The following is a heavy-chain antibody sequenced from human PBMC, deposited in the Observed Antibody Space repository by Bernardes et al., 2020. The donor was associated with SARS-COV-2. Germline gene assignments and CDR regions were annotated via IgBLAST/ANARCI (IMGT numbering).Heavy chain of an antibody. Sequence: GGSLRPSCAASGLGFFWMHWVRQAPGQGLVWVSRINTDGSTINYADSVKGRFTISRDNAKNTLYLQMNSLRAEDTAVYYCAREFGGGSDHWGQRTLVTVSS. V-gene: IGHV3-74*01. CDR3: AREFGGGSDH. J-gene: IGHJ4*02. CDR1: GLGFFW. D-gene: IGHD2-15*01. CDR2: INTDGSTI.